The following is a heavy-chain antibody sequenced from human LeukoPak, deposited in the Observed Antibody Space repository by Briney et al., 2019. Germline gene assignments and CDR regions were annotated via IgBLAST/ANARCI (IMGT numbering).Heavy chain of an antibody. J-gene: IGHJ5*02. CDR3: ARGVSAGWFDP. CDR1: GGSISSGDYY. Sequence: SETLSLTCTASGGSISSGDYYWSWFRQHPGNGLEWIGYIYYSGSTDYTPSLKSRLTISRDTSKNQFSLNLSSVTAADTAVYYCARGVSAGWFDPWGQGTLVTVSS. V-gene: IGHV4-31*03. D-gene: IGHD3-3*01. CDR2: IYYSGST.